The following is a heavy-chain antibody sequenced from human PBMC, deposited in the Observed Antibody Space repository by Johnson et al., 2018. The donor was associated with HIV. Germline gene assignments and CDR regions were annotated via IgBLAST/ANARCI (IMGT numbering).Heavy chain of an antibody. V-gene: IGHV3-30*04. D-gene: IGHD1-14*01. CDR1: GFTFSSYA. CDR2: ISYDGSNK. J-gene: IGHJ3*02. CDR3: AKDRVGIYGEPWDI. Sequence: QVQLVESGGGVVQPGRSLRLSCAASGFTFSSYAMHWVRQAPGKGLEWVAVISYDGSNKYYADSVKGRFTISRDNSKNTRYLQRNSLIAEDTAVYYCAKDRVGIYGEPWDICGQGTMVTVSS.